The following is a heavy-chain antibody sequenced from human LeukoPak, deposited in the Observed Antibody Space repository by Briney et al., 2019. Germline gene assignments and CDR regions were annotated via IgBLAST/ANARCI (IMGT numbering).Heavy chain of an antibody. J-gene: IGHJ3*02. V-gene: IGHV1-2*02. D-gene: IGHD1-26*01. CDR3: ARVMLGSYYSDAFDI. Sequence: ASVNVSCKASGYTFTGYYMHWVRQAPGQGLEWMGWINPNSGGTNYAQKFQGRVTMTRDTSISTAYMELSRLRSDDTAVYYCARVMLGSYYSDAFDIWGQGTMVTVSS. CDR2: INPNSGGT. CDR1: GYTFTGYY.